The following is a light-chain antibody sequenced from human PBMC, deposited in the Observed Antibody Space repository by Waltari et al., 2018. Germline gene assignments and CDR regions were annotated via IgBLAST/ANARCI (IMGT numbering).Light chain of an antibody. V-gene: IGLV1-40*01. J-gene: IGLJ2*01. CDR1: SSNIGAGYD. Sequence: QSVLTQPPSVSGALGQRVTISCTGSSSNIGAGYDVHWYQQLPETAPKLLIYGNTNRPSGVPDRFSGSKSGTSASLAITGLQAEDEADYYCQSYDTSLRVFGGGTKLTVL. CDR2: GNT. CDR3: QSYDTSLRV.